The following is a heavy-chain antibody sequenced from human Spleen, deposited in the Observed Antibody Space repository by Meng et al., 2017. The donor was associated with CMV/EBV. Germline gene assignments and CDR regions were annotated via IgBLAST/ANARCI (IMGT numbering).Heavy chain of an antibody. Sequence: SVKVSCKASGGTFSSYAISWVRQAPGQGLEWMGGIIPILGIANYAQKFQGRVAITADKSTSTAYMELSSLRSEDTAVYYCARDHCASSTCYKDYWGQGTVVTVSS. CDR2: IIPILGIA. J-gene: IGHJ4*02. V-gene: IGHV1-69*10. CDR1: GGTFSSYA. CDR3: ARDHCASSTCYKDY. D-gene: IGHD2-2*02.